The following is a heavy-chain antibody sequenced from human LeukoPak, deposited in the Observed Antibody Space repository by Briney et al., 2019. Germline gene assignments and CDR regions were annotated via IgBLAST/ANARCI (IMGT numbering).Heavy chain of an antibody. Sequence: GRSLRLSCAASGFAFSSYAMHWVRQAPGKGLEWVAVISYDGSNKYYADSVKGRFTISRDNSKNTLYLQMNSLRAEDTAVYYCARDFDYWGQGTLVTVSS. J-gene: IGHJ4*02. CDR1: GFAFSSYA. CDR3: ARDFDY. CDR2: ISYDGSNK. V-gene: IGHV3-30-3*01.